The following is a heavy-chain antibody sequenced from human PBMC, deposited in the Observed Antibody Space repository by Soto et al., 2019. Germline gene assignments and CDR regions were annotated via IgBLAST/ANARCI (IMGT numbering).Heavy chain of an antibody. CDR3: ARGGGLQSYYYYYYMDV. V-gene: IGHV3-48*01. Sequence: GGSLRLSCAASGFTFSSYSMNWVRQAPGKGLEWVSYISSSSSTIYYAASVKGRFTISRDNAKNSLYLQMNSLRAEDTAVYYCARGGGLQSYYYYYYMDVWGKGTTVTVSS. CDR2: ISSSSSTI. J-gene: IGHJ6*03. CDR1: GFTFSSYS. D-gene: IGHD4-4*01.